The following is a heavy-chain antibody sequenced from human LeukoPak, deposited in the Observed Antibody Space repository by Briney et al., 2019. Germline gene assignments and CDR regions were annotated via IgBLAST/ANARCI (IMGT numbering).Heavy chain of an antibody. D-gene: IGHD2-8*01. J-gene: IGHJ6*03. V-gene: IGHV4-59*12. Sequence: SETLSLTCTVSGGSINSYYWSWIRQPPGKGLEWIGYMYYSGSTNYNPSLKSRVTISVDTSKNQFSLKLSSVTAADTAVYYCARTYCTNGVCYPQSHYYYYMDVWGKGTTVTVSS. CDR2: MYYSGST. CDR3: ARTYCTNGVCYPQSHYYYYMDV. CDR1: GGSINSYY.